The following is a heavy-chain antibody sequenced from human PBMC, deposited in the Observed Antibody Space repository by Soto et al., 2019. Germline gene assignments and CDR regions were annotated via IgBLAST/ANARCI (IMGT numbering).Heavy chain of an antibody. Sequence: QVQLVQSGAEVKKPGASVKVSCKASGYTFTSYGISWVRQAPGQGLEWMGRISAYNGNTNYAQKLQGRVTMTTDTSPSTAYMEQRSLRSDDTAVYYCARVVGALGHWFDPWGQGTLVTVSS. V-gene: IGHV1-18*01. CDR1: GYTFTSYG. CDR2: ISAYNGNT. CDR3: ARVVGALGHWFDP. D-gene: IGHD2-15*01. J-gene: IGHJ5*02.